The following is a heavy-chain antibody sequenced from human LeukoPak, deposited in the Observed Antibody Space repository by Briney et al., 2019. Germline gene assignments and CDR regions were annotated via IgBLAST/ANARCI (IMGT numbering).Heavy chain of an antibody. J-gene: IGHJ6*02. D-gene: IGHD5-18*01. V-gene: IGHV3-23*01. CDR1: GFTFSSYA. Sequence: GGSLRLSCAASGFTFSSYAMSWVRQAPGKGLEWVSAISGSGGSTYYADSVKGRFTISRDNSKNTLYPQMNSLRAEDTAVYYCAKRGTNTYYYYGMDVWGQGTTVTVSS. CDR3: AKRGTNTYYYYGMDV. CDR2: ISGSGGST.